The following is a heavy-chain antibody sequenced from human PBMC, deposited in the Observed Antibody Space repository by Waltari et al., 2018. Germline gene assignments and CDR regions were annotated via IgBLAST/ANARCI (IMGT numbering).Heavy chain of an antibody. CDR1: GFTFSNYW. Sequence: EVLLVESGGGLVQPGGSLRLSCAASGFTFSNYWMSWVRQAPGKGLEWVANIKQDGSEKYYVDSVKGRFTISRDNAKNSLYLQINSLRAEDTAVYYCARGRGYSYGYTDYWGQGTLVTVSS. D-gene: IGHD5-18*01. V-gene: IGHV3-7*01. CDR2: IKQDGSEK. CDR3: ARGRGYSYGYTDY. J-gene: IGHJ4*02.